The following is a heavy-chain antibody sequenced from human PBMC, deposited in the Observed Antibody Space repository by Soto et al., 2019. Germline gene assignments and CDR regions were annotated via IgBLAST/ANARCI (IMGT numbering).Heavy chain of an antibody. CDR2: INTDGRST. V-gene: IGHV3-74*01. Sequence: EVQLVESGGGLVQPGGSLRLSCAASGFTFSSFWMHWVRQAPGKGLVWVSRINTDGRSTTYADSVKGRFTISRDNAKNTLYLQMNSLSPEDTAVYYCARSVDYWGQGSLVTVSS. CDR3: ARSVDY. J-gene: IGHJ4*02. CDR1: GFTFSSFW.